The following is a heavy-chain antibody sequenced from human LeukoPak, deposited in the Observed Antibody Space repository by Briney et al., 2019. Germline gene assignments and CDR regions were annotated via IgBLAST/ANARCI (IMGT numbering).Heavy chain of an antibody. CDR3: ARGGWLVPFDY. D-gene: IGHD6-19*01. CDR2: ITTNIGTP. Sequence: GWITTNIGTPGYAQKFQGRVTITRNTSISTAYMELSSLRSEDTAVYYCARGGWLVPFDYWGQGTLVTVSS. J-gene: IGHJ4*02. V-gene: IGHV1-8*01.